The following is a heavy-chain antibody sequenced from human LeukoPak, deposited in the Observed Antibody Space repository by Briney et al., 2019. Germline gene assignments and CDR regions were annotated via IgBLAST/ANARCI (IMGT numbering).Heavy chain of an antibody. CDR2: ISWNSGTI. CDR1: GFTFDDYA. CDR3: SKDRSSHGNDAFDV. D-gene: IGHD6-13*01. V-gene: IGHV3-9*03. J-gene: IGHJ3*01. Sequence: PGRSLRLSCAASGFTFDDYARHWVRQRPGKGLEGGSGISWNSGTINYADSVKDRFTISRDNAKNSLYLQMNSLRAEDMALYYCSKDRSSHGNDAFDVWGQGTMVTVSS.